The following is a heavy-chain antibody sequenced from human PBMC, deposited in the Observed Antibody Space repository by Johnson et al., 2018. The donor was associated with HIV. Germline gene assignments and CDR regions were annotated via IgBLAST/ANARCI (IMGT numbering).Heavy chain of an antibody. V-gene: IGHV3-11*01. Sequence: QVQLVESGGGLVKPGGSLRLSCAASGFTFSDYYMSWIRQAPGKGLEWISYISSSGSTIYYADSVKGRFNISRDNAKNSLYLQMNSLRAEDTAISDCAKFRGCDAPFDIWGQGTMVTVSS. CDR2: ISSSGSTI. CDR1: GFTFSDYY. CDR3: AKFRGCDAPFDI. D-gene: IGHD6-25*01. J-gene: IGHJ3*02.